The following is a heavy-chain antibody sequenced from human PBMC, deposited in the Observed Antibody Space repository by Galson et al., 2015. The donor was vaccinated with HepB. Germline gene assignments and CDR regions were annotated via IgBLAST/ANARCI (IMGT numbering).Heavy chain of an antibody. D-gene: IGHD4-17*01. Sequence: SLRLSCAAPGFTFSGSAMHWVRQASGKGLEWVGRIRSKANSYATAYAVSVKGRFTISRDDSKNTAYLQMNSLKTEDTAVYYCTRLTVTRQQRDYWGQGTLVTVSS. CDR2: IRSKANSYAT. CDR1: GFTFSGSA. J-gene: IGHJ4*02. V-gene: IGHV3-73*01. CDR3: TRLTVTRQQRDY.